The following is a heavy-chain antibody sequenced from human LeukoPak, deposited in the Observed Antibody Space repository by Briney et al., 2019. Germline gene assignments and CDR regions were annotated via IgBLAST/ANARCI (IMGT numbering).Heavy chain of an antibody. D-gene: IGHD1-14*01. CDR3: ARITPGWFDP. Sequence: SETLSLTCTVSGGSISSSTYYWGWIRQPPGKGLEWIGSIYYSGSTYYNPSLKSRVTISVDTSKNQFSLKLSSVTAADTAVYYCARITPGWFDPWGQGTLVTVSS. J-gene: IGHJ5*02. CDR1: GGSISSSTYY. CDR2: IYYSGST. V-gene: IGHV4-39*07.